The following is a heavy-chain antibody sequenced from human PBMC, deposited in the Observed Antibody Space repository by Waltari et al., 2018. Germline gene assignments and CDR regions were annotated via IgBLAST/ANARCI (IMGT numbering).Heavy chain of an antibody. V-gene: IGHV3-21*06. Sequence: EVQLVESGGGLVKPGGSLRLSCTASGFTFSDFSMNWVRQPPGKGLEWVSSIATTSIFEFYADSVMGRFTISRDNAKNSLYLQLNSHRDEDTAVYYCARDAGNYMDVWGEGTTVTVSS. CDR1: GFTFSDFS. CDR3: ARDAGNYMDV. CDR2: IATTSIFE. J-gene: IGHJ6*03. D-gene: IGHD3-10*01.